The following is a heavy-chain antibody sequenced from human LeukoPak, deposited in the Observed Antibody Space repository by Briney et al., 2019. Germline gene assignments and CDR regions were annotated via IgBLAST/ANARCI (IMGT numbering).Heavy chain of an antibody. Sequence: ASVKVSCKVSGYTLTELSMHWVRQAPGKGLEWMGGFDPEDGETIYAQKFQGRVTMTEDTSTDTAYMELSSLRSEDTAVYYCATQLYYYYYYGMDVWGQGTTVTASS. CDR1: GYTLTELS. D-gene: IGHD1-1*01. J-gene: IGHJ6*02. CDR2: FDPEDGET. V-gene: IGHV1-24*01. CDR3: ATQLYYYYYYGMDV.